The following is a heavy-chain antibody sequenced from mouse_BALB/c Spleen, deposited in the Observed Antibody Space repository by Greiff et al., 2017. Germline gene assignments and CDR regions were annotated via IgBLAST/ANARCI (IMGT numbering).Heavy chain of an antibody. J-gene: IGHJ4*01. CDR1: GFSLTSYG. V-gene: IGHV2-9*02. CDR2: IWAGGST. Sequence: VKLVESGPGLVAPSQSLSITCTVSGFSLTSYGVHWVRQPPGKGLEWLGVIWAGGSTNYNSALMSRLSISKDNSKSQVFLKMNSLQTDDTAMYYCARVRLLRAMDYWGQGTSVTVSS. CDR3: ARVRLLRAMDY. D-gene: IGHD1-1*01.